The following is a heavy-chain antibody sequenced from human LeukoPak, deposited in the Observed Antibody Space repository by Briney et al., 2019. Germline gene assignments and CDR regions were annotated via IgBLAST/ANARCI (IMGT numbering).Heavy chain of an antibody. Sequence: GGSLRLSCAASGFTFDDYTMHWVRQAPGKGLEWVSLISWDGGSTYYADSVKGRFTISRDNSKNTLYLQMNSLRAEDTAVYYCAKDGRWFGEDDAFDIWGQGTMVTVSS. CDR3: AKDGRWFGEDDAFDI. CDR1: GFTFDDYT. J-gene: IGHJ3*02. D-gene: IGHD3-10*01. V-gene: IGHV3-43*01. CDR2: ISWDGGST.